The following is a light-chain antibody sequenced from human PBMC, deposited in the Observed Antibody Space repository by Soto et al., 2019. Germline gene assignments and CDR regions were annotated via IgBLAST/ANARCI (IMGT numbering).Light chain of an antibody. Sequence: QSVLTQPPSASGTPGQRVTISCSGSISNIGGNTVNWYQQLPGTAPKLLMYTNNQRPSRVPDRFSGSKSGTSASLAISGLQSEDEADYYCAAWDDSLNGVVFGGGTKLTVL. CDR2: TNN. CDR1: ISNIGGNT. V-gene: IGLV1-44*01. CDR3: AAWDDSLNGVV. J-gene: IGLJ2*01.